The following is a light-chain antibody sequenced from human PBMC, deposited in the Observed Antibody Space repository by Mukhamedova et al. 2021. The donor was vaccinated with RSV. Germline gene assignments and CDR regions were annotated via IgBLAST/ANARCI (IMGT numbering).Light chain of an antibody. V-gene: IGKV1-17*01. J-gene: IGKJ1*01. Sequence: WYQRRVHGKAPKRLIFATSTLQDGVPSRFSGSKSGTEFTLTISSLQTEEFATYYCLQYNNNPWTFGQGTKVDI. CDR2: ATS. CDR3: LQYNNNPWT.